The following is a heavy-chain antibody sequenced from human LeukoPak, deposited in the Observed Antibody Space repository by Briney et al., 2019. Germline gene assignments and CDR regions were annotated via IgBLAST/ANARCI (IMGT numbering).Heavy chain of an antibody. D-gene: IGHD6-19*01. CDR2: INPNSGGT. CDR1: GYTFTGHY. V-gene: IGHV1-2*02. CDR3: ARSSAATSGWYLDP. J-gene: IGHJ5*02. Sequence: ASVKVSCKASGYTFTGHYMHWVRQAPGQGLEWMGWINPNSGGTNYAQKFQGRVTMTRDMSTRTIYMEVANLRSEDTAVYYCARSSAATSGWYLDPWGQGTLVTVSS.